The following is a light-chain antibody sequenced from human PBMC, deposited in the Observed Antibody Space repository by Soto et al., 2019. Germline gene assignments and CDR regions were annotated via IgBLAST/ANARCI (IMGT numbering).Light chain of an antibody. Sequence: QSVLTQPPSASGSPGQSVTISCTGTSSDVGAYNYVSWYQQHPGKAPKLMIYEVSKRPSGVPDRFSASKSGNTASLTVSGLQAEDEADYYCSSYATGFKGVFGTGTKVTVL. CDR3: SSYATGFKGV. CDR2: EVS. J-gene: IGLJ1*01. CDR1: SSDVGAYNY. V-gene: IGLV2-8*01.